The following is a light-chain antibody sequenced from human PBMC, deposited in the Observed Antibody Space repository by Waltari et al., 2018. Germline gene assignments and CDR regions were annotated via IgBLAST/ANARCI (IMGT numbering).Light chain of an antibody. Sequence: DIQMTQSPSTVSASVGDRVTITCRASQSISSWLAWYQQTPGKPPKLLIFKASSLERGVPSTFSGSGSGTEFTLTISSLQPDDFATYYCQQYDSYPFTFGPGTRVDIK. J-gene: IGKJ3*01. V-gene: IGKV1-5*03. CDR3: QQYDSYPFT. CDR2: KAS. CDR1: QSISSW.